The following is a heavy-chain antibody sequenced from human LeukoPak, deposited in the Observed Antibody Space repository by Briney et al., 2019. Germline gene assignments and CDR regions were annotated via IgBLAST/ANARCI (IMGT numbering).Heavy chain of an antibody. J-gene: IGHJ4*02. Sequence: ASVKVTCKASGYTFTGYYMHWVRQAPGQGLEWMGWINPNSGGTNYAQKFQGRVTMTRDTSISTAYMELSRLTSDDTAVYYCARDLEGATICAPDYWGQGTLVTVSS. CDR2: INPNSGGT. CDR1: GYTFTGYY. V-gene: IGHV1-2*02. CDR3: ARDLEGATICAPDY. D-gene: IGHD1-26*01.